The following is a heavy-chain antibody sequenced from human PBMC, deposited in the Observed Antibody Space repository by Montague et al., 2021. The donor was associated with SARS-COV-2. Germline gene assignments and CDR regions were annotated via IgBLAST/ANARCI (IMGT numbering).Heavy chain of an antibody. CDR3: VRDGGNWYYFDY. CDR2: IYASGST. V-gene: IGHV4-4*07. J-gene: IGHJ4*02. D-gene: IGHD3-16*01. Sequence: SETLSLTCSISGVSITSYYWSWVRQPAGKGLEWIGHIYASGSTNXSPSLKSRVRLSIDNPKNQFSLKLESLTAADTAVYYCVRDGGNWYYFDYWGQGALVTVSS. CDR1: GVSITSYY.